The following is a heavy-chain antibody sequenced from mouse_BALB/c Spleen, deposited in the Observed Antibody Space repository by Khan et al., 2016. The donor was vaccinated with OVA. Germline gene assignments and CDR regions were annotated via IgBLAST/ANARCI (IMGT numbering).Heavy chain of an antibody. D-gene: IGHD2-1*01. CDR3: ARSMGNYGFAY. CDR2: INTYTGEP. J-gene: IGHJ3*01. CDR1: GYTLTNYG. V-gene: IGHV9-3-1*01. Sequence: QIQLVQSGPELKKPGETVKISCKASGYTLTNYGMNWVKQAPGKGLKWMGWINTYTGEPTYDEDFKGRVAFSLETSASTAYLQINNLINEDTSTWSCARSMGNYGFAYWGQGTLVTVSA.